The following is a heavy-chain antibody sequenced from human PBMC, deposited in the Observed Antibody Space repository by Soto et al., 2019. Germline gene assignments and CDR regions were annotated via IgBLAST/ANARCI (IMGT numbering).Heavy chain of an antibody. CDR3: AKDLIYGYNSGRPFDS. J-gene: IGHJ4*02. V-gene: IGHV3-23*01. CDR2: IGSRGDST. CDR1: GFTFSSFA. Sequence: VQLLASGGGLVQPGGSLRLSCAASGFTFSSFAMSWVRQAPGKGLEWVSAIGSRGDSTYYADSVKGRFTISRDNSKNTLYLQMNSLRAEDTAVYYCAKDLIYGYNSGRPFDSWGQGTLVTVSS. D-gene: IGHD6-19*01.